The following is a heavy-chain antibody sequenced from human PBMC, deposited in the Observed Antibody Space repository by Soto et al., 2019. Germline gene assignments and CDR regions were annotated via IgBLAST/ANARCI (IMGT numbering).Heavy chain of an antibody. V-gene: IGHV4-31*03. D-gene: IGHD3-10*01. CDR2: IYYSGST. CDR3: AREYGSGLYYYMDV. CDR1: GGSISSGGYY. Sequence: QVQLQESGPGLVKPSQTLSLTCTVSGGSISSGGYYWSWIRQHPGKGLEWIGYIYYSGSTYYNPSLKRRVTISVDTSKNQFSLKLSSVTAADTAVYYCAREYGSGLYYYMDVWGKGTTVTVSS. J-gene: IGHJ6*03.